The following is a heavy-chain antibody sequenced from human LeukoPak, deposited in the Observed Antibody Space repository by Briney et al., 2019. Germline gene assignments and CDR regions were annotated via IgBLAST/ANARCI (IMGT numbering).Heavy chain of an antibody. D-gene: IGHD3-9*01. CDR2: IKQDGSEK. V-gene: IGHV3-7*01. Sequence: PGGSLRLSCAASGFTFSSYWMSWVRQAPGKGLEWVANIKQDGSEKYYVDSVKGRFTISRDNAKNSLYLQMNSLRAEDTAVYYCARPARYYDILTGYYIVSVPDYWGQGTLVTVSS. CDR1: GFTFSSYW. CDR3: ARPARYYDILTGYYIVSVPDY. J-gene: IGHJ4*02.